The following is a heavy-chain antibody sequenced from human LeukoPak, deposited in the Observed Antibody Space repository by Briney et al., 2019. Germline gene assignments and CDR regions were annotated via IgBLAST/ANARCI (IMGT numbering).Heavy chain of an antibody. CDR1: GFSFSRSR. J-gene: IGHJ4*02. V-gene: IGHV3-33*08. CDR3: ARVAAMALDY. Sequence: GGSLRLSCAASGFSFSRSRMHWVCQAPEKGLGWVAVIWYDGSNKYYADSVKGRFTISRDNSKNTLYLHMNSLRTEDTAVYYCARVAAMALDYWGQGTLVTVSS. CDR2: IWYDGSNK. D-gene: IGHD5-18*01.